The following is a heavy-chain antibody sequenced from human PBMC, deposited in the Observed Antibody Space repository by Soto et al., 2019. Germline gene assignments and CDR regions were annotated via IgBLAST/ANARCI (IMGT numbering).Heavy chain of an antibody. CDR3: ARTLFRTTVVTPSDS. J-gene: IGHJ4*02. V-gene: IGHV3-30-3*01. D-gene: IGHD2-21*02. Sequence: QVQLVESGGGVVQPGRSLRLSCAASGFPFNIYAIHWVRQAPGKGLEWVAVISYEGSNKYYADSVKGRVTISRDNSKNTVDLQMSGLRAEDTAMYYCARTLFRTTVVTPSDSWGQGTLVTVSS. CDR2: ISYEGSNK. CDR1: GFPFNIYA.